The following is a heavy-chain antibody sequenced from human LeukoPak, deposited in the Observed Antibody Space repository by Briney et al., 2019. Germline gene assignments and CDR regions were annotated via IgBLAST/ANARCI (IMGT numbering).Heavy chain of an antibody. CDR1: ALTFTSYA. V-gene: IGHV3-64*01. J-gene: IGHJ4*02. Sequence: RGRSMTLSSPASALTFTSYAMHWVRPAPGKGLEYDSSTSSNRSSTNYAKSVKGRLTISRDNSKNTLYPQMGRLRAEVMAVYYCATLAVAGYTNYYFDYWGQGTLVTVSS. CDR3: ATLAVAGYTNYYFDY. D-gene: IGHD6-19*01. CDR2: TSSNRSST.